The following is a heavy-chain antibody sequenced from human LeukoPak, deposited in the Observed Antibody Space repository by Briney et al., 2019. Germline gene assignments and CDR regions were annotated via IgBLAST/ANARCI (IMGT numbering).Heavy chain of an antibody. CDR3: AREPWEMYGSGSYYNGDAFDI. D-gene: IGHD3-10*01. J-gene: IGHJ3*02. Sequence: SETLSLTCTVSGGSNSSGSYYWSWIRQPAGKGLEWIGRIYTSGSTNYNPSLKSRVTISVDTSKNQFSLKLSSVTAADTAVYYCAREPWEMYGSGSYYNGDAFDIWGQGTMVTVSS. CDR1: GGSNSSGSYY. V-gene: IGHV4-61*02. CDR2: IYTSGST.